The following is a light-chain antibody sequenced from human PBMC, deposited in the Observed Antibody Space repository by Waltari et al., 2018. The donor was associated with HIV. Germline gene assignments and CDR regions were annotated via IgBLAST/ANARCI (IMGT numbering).Light chain of an antibody. J-gene: IGLJ2*01. CDR2: EDN. Sequence: SYELTQPPSVSVSPGQTARITCSGEELPKKYSYWYQQKSGQAPVLLIYEDNKRPSGIPERFAGSSSGTMATLTFSGAQVEDEADYYCYSTDTNGHPLFGGGTKLTVL. V-gene: IGLV3-10*01. CDR3: YSTDTNGHPL. CDR1: ELPKKY.